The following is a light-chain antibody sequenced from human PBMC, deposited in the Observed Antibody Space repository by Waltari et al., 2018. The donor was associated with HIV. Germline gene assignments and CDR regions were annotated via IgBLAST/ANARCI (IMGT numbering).Light chain of an antibody. J-gene: IGKJ3*01. CDR3: MQALQTPIFT. V-gene: IGKV2-28*01. Sequence: DIVMTQSPLSLSVTPGEAVSISCRSNQSLLHSNGYNYLDWYLQRPGQSPQLLIYLGSNRASGVPDRFRGSGSGTDFTLKISRVQAEDVCAYYCMQALQTPIFTFGPGTKVDIK. CDR1: QSLLHSNGYNY. CDR2: LGS.